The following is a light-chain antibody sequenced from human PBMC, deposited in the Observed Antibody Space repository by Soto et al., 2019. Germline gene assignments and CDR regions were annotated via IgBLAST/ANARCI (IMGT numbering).Light chain of an antibody. CDR1: SSDVGGYNY. CDR3: SSCTSSSTLL. Sequence: QSALTQPASVSGSPGQSITISCTGTSSDVGGYNYVSWYQQHPGKAPKLMIYDVSNRPSGVSTRFSGSKSGNTASLTISGLQAEDEADYYCSSCTSSSTLLFGGGTKVTVL. CDR2: DVS. J-gene: IGLJ2*01. V-gene: IGLV2-14*01.